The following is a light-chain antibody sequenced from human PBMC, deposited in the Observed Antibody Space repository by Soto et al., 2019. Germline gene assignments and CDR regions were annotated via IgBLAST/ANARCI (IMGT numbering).Light chain of an antibody. CDR3: QQRSNWPLT. CDR1: QSVSSS. V-gene: IGKV3-11*01. J-gene: IGKJ4*01. Sequence: EIVFTQSPGTLSLSPGERATLSCRASQSVSSSLAWYQQKPGQAPRLLIYDASNRATGIPARFSGSGSGTDFTLTISSLEPEDFAVYYCQQRSNWPLTFGGGTKV. CDR2: DAS.